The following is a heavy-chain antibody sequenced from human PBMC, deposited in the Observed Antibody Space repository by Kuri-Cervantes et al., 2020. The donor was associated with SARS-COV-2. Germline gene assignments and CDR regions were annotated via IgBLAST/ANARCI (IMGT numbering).Heavy chain of an antibody. Sequence: KVSCKGSGYSFTSYWISWVRQMPGKGLEWMGRIDPSDSYTNYSPSFQGHVTISADKSISTAYLQWSSLKASDTAMYYCARQRAYSSGYTDYWGQGTLVTVSS. D-gene: IGHD6-19*01. V-gene: IGHV5-10-1*01. CDR3: ARQRAYSSGYTDY. CDR2: IDPSDSYT. J-gene: IGHJ4*02. CDR1: GYSFTSYW.